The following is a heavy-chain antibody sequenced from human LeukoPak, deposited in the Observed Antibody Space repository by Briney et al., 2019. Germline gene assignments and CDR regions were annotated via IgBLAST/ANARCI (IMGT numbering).Heavy chain of an antibody. J-gene: IGHJ5*02. V-gene: IGHV3-74*01. CDR2: INSDGSST. CDR1: GFTFSSYW. CDR3: ARGPYDSSGYFLGWFDP. Sequence: QSGGSLRPSCAASGFTFSSYWMHWVRHAPGKGLVWVSRINSDGSSTSYADSVKGRFTISRDNAKNTLYLQMNSLRAEDTAVYYCARGPYDSSGYFLGWFDPWGQGTLVTVSS. D-gene: IGHD3-22*01.